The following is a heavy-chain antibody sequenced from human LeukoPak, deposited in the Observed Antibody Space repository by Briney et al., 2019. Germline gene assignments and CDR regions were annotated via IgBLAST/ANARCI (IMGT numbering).Heavy chain of an antibody. CDR2: IYYRGST. CDR1: GGSIGGYY. V-gene: IGHV4-59*12. D-gene: IGHD6-19*01. Sequence: SETLSLTCTVSGGSIGGYYWSWIRQPPGEGLEWIGYIYYRGSTNYNPSLKSRITISVDTSKNLFSLKLSSVTAADTAVYYCARDHSDWSGGWLDPWGQGTLVTVSS. CDR3: ARDHSDWSGGWLDP. J-gene: IGHJ5*02.